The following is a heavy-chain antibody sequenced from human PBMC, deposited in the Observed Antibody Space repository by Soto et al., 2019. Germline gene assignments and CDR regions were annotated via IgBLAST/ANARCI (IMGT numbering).Heavy chain of an antibody. V-gene: IGHV3-11*01. CDR2: ISPSGRTI. CDR3: ARATQYSGTYYVCFHH. CDR1: GFAFSDYY. D-gene: IGHD1-26*01. J-gene: IGHJ1*01. Sequence: QVQLVESGETSVKPGGSLRLSCAASGFAFSDYYMNWIRQAPGKGLEWISYISPSGRTIYYADSVKGRFTVSRDNANNSLFLQLNNLRAEDTAVYYCARATQYSGTYYVCFHHWGLGTLVTVSS.